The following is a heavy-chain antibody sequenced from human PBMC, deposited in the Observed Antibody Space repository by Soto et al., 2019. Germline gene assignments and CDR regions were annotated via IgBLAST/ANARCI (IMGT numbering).Heavy chain of an antibody. CDR1: GFTLSDYG. CDR3: VRGGKTAGGFDV. D-gene: IGHD2-15*01. J-gene: IGHJ3*01. Sequence: QVQLVESGGGAVQPGRSLRLSCAASGFTLSDYGMHWVRQAPDKGLEWVAVIWSDGNRKYYADSVKGRFTISRDNPDNTLFLEMNSLTADGTAVYYCVRGGKTAGGFDVWGQGTMVSVSS. V-gene: IGHV3-33*01. CDR2: IWSDGNRK.